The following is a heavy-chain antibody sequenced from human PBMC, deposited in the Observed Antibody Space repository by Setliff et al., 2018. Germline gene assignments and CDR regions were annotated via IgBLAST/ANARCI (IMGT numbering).Heavy chain of an antibody. CDR2: ISSSSSII. J-gene: IGHJ4*02. CDR1: GFTFSSYS. V-gene: IGHV3-48*01. CDR3: ARIGEGWGSGSYYLSH. Sequence: PGGSLRLSCAASGFTFSSYSMNWVRQAPGKGLEWVSYISSSSSIIYYAGSVKGRFTISRDNAKNSLYLQMNSLRAEDMALYYCARIGEGWGSGSYYLSHWGQGTLVTVSS. D-gene: IGHD3-10*01.